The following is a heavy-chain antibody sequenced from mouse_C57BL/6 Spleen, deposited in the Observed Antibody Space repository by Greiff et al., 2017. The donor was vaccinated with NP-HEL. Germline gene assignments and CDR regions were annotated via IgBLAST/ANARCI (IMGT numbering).Heavy chain of an antibody. CDR1: GYAFSSSW. CDR3: ARELWSHFDY. Sequence: QVQLKESGPELVKPGASVKISCKASGYAFSSSWMNWVKQRPGKGLEWIGRIYPGDGDTNYNGKFKGKATLTADKSSSTAYMQLSSLTSEDSAVYFCARELWSHFDYWGQGTTLTVSS. V-gene: IGHV1-82*01. D-gene: IGHD1-1*02. CDR2: IYPGDGDT. J-gene: IGHJ2*01.